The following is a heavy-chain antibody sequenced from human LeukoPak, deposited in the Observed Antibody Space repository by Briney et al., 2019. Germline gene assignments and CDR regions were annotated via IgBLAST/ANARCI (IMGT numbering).Heavy chain of an antibody. J-gene: IGHJ4*02. CDR3: ARDVSSSYCDY. V-gene: IGHV1-18*01. D-gene: IGHD6-6*01. Sequence: KLQGRVTMTTDTSTSTAYMELRSLRSDDTAVYYCARDVSSSYCDYWGQGTLVTVSS.